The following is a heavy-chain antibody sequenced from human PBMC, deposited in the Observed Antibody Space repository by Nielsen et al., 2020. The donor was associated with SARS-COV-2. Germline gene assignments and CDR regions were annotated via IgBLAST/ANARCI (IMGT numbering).Heavy chain of an antibody. CDR2: IYPGDSDT. D-gene: IGHD3-3*01. J-gene: IGHJ3*02. V-gene: IGHV5-51*01. CDR3: ARSLYDFWSGYYRAFDI. Sequence: GESLKISFKGFGYSFTSYWNGWVRQMPGKGLEWMGIIYPGDSDTRYSPSFQGQVTIFADKSISTAYLQWSSLEASDTAMYYCARSLYDFWSGYYRAFDIWGQGTMVTVSS. CDR1: GYSFTSYW.